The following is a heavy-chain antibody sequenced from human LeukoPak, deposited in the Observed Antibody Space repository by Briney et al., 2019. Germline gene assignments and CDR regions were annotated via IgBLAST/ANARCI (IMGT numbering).Heavy chain of an antibody. D-gene: IGHD2-2*01. CDR1: GFTFSSYW. Sequence: GGSLRLSCAASGFTFSSYWMSWVRQAPGKGLEWVANINQDGSEKYYVDSVKGRFTISRDNAKNSLYLQMNSLRAEDTAVYYCARDEGDTYCSSTSCPYYFHYWGQGTLVTVSS. J-gene: IGHJ4*02. V-gene: IGHV3-7*01. CDR3: ARDEGDTYCSSTSCPYYFHY. CDR2: INQDGSEK.